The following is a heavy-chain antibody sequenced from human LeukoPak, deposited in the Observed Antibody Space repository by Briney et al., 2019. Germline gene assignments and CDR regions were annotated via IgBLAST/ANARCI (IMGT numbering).Heavy chain of an antibody. V-gene: IGHV4-39*01. CDR3: ARITPYYYYYMDV. D-gene: IGHD3-16*01. Sequence: SETLSLTCTVSGGSISSSSYYWVWIRQPPGKGLEWIGSIYYSGSTYYNPSLKSRVTISVDTSKNQFSLKLSSVTAADTAVYYCARITPYYYYYMDVWGKGTTVTISS. CDR2: IYYSGST. J-gene: IGHJ6*03. CDR1: GGSISSSSYY.